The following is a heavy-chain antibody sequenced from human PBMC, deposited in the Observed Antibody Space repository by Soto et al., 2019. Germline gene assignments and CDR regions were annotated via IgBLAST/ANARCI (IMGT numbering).Heavy chain of an antibody. D-gene: IGHD1-26*01. CDR3: TRDGREASGMDV. Sequence: SETLSLTCTVSGDSISSHYWSWVRQSPGKGLEWIGHIYYRGSTNYNPSLRSRSTISVATSKNQFSLKLNSVTTADAAVYYCTRDGREASGMDVWGQGTKVTVSS. V-gene: IGHV4-59*11. CDR1: GDSISSHY. J-gene: IGHJ6*02. CDR2: IYYRGST.